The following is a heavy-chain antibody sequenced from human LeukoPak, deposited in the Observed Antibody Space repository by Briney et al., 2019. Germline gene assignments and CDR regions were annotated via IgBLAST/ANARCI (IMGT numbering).Heavy chain of an antibody. V-gene: IGHV4-59*01. CDR1: GGSISSYY. Sequence: SETLSLTCTVSGGSISSYYWSWIRQPPGKGLEWIGYIYYSGSTNYNPSLKGRVTISVDTSKNQFSLKLSSVTAADTAVYYCARASYYDFWSGDNPHFDYWGQGTLVTVSS. D-gene: IGHD3-3*01. J-gene: IGHJ4*02. CDR3: ARASYYDFWSGDNPHFDY. CDR2: IYYSGST.